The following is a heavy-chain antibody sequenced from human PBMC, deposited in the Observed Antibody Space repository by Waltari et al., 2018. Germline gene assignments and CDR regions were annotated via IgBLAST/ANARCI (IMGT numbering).Heavy chain of an antibody. D-gene: IGHD3-3*01. Sequence: QVQLVESGGGVVQPGGSLQLSCAESGLIFSRYGMHWVRQAPGKGLEWVAFIQYDGHNKNYVDSVRGRFTVSRDNSKNTLYLQMSSLRTEDTAMYFCAAFSTFAGGYWGQGTLVSVSS. CDR1: GLIFSRYG. CDR3: AAFSTFAGGY. V-gene: IGHV3-30*02. CDR2: IQYDGHNK. J-gene: IGHJ4*02.